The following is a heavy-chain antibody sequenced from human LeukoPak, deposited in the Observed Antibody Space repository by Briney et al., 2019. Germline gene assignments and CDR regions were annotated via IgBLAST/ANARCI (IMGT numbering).Heavy chain of an antibody. V-gene: IGHV3-7*03. D-gene: IGHD6-19*01. J-gene: IGHJ4*02. CDR1: GFTFSSYW. CDR2: IKQDGSEK. CDR3: AKAPPCHSSGWCSLDY. Sequence: PGGSLRLSCAASGFTFSSYWMSWVRQAPGKGLEWVANIKQDGSEKYYVDSVKGRFTISRDNAKNSLYLQMNSLRAEDTALYYCAKAPPCHSSGWCSLDYWGQGTLVTVSS.